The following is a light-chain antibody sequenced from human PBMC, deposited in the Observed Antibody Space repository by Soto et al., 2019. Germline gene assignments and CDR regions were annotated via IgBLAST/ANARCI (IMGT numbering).Light chain of an antibody. CDR2: DVT. V-gene: IGLV2-14*01. J-gene: IGLJ3*02. CDR3: SSYTSSSTMEV. CDR1: SSDIGGYNY. Sequence: QSALTQPASVSGSPGQSITVSCTGTSSDIGGYNYASWYQQHPGKAPKLMIYDVTHRPSGVSNRFSGSKSGHTASLTISGLQAEDEADYYCSSYTSSSTMEVFGGGTKLTVL.